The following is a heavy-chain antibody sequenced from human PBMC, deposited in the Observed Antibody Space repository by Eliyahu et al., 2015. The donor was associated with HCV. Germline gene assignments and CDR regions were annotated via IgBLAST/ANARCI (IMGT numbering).Heavy chain of an antibody. CDR2: IYYSGST. CDR1: XXSISXYY. Sequence: QVQLQESGPGLVKPSETLSLXXXVSXXSISXYYWSCIRQPPGKGLEGIGYIYYSGSTNXNPSLKSRVTISVDTSKNQFSLKLSSVTAADTAVYYCARHDDRSAGDFDYWGQGTLVTVSS. D-gene: IGHD1-26*01. V-gene: IGHV4-59*01. J-gene: IGHJ4*02. CDR3: ARHDDRSAGDFDY.